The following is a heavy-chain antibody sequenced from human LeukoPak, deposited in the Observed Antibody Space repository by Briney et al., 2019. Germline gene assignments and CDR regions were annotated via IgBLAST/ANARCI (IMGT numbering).Heavy chain of an antibody. Sequence: SETLSLTCTVSGGSISSYYWTWIRQPPGKGLEWIGEINHSGSTKYNPSLKSRVTMSVDTSQNQFSLKLSSVTAADTAVYYCAREYLQWLVRDYYMDVWGKGTTVTVSS. D-gene: IGHD6-19*01. J-gene: IGHJ6*03. CDR3: AREYLQWLVRDYYMDV. CDR2: INHSGST. CDR1: GGSISSYY. V-gene: IGHV4-34*01.